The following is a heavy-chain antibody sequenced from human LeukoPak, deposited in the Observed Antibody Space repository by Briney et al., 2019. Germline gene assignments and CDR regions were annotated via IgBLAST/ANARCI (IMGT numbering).Heavy chain of an antibody. V-gene: IGHV1-2*02. J-gene: IGHJ5*02. CDR3: ARSRWPHYSSGSNWFDP. Sequence: ASVKVSCKASGYTFTGYYMHWVRQAPGQGLEWMGWINPNSGGTNYAQKFQGRVTMTRDTSISTAYMELSRLRSDDTAVYYCARSRWPHYSSGSNWFDPWGQGTLVTVSS. D-gene: IGHD6-19*01. CDR2: INPNSGGT. CDR1: GYTFTGYY.